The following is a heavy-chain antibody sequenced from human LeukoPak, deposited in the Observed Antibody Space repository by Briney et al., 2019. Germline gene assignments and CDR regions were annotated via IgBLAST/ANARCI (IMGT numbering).Heavy chain of an antibody. V-gene: IGHV4-39*01. J-gene: IGHJ6*03. CDR2: IYYSGST. CDR3: ARHVNRGIVVVIREPPYYMDV. D-gene: IGHD3-22*01. CDR1: GGSISSSSYY. Sequence: SETLSLTCTVPGGSISSSSYYWGWIRQPPGKGLEWIGSIYYSGSTYYNPSLKSRVTISVDTSKNQFSLKLSSVTAADTAVYYCARHVNRGIVVVIREPPYYMDVWGKGTTVTVSS.